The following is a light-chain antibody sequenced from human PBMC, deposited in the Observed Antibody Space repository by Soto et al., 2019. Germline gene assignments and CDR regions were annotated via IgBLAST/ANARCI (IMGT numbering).Light chain of an antibody. Sequence: DIQRTQSPSSLSASVGDRVTITCQASQNINNYLNWYQPKPGRAPNLLIYDASNLEAGVPSRFRGSGSGTDFTFTIRRLKPEDIATYYCQQYENLPTFGQGTRLEIK. V-gene: IGKV1-33*01. J-gene: IGKJ5*01. CDR1: QNINNY. CDR2: DAS. CDR3: QQYENLPT.